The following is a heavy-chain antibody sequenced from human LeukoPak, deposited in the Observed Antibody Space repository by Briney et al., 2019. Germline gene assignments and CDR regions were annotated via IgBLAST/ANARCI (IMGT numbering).Heavy chain of an antibody. CDR1: GGSISSYY. J-gene: IGHJ6*03. Sequence: SETLSLTCTVSGGSISSYYWSWIRQPPGKGLEWIGYIYYSGSTNYNPSLKSRVTISVDMSKNQFSLKLSSVTAADTAVYYCARATYYYDSSGYKYYYMDVWGKGTTVTVSS. D-gene: IGHD3-22*01. CDR3: ARATYYYDSSGYKYYYMDV. V-gene: IGHV4-59*01. CDR2: IYYSGST.